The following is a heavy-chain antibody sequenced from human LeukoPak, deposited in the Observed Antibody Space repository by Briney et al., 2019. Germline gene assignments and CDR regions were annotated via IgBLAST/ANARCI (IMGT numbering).Heavy chain of an antibody. D-gene: IGHD2-2*01. CDR1: GGTFSSYA. Sequence: SVKVSCKASGGTFSSYAISWVRQAPGQGLEWMGGIIPIFGTANYAQKFQGRVTITADESTSTAYMELSSLRSEDTAVYYCARGVDIVVVPAAYHFDYWGQGTLVTVSS. CDR2: IIPIFGTA. CDR3: ARGVDIVVVPAAYHFDY. V-gene: IGHV1-69*13. J-gene: IGHJ4*02.